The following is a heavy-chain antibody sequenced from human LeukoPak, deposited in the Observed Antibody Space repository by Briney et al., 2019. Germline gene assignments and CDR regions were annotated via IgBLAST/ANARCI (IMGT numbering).Heavy chain of an antibody. J-gene: IGHJ6*04. D-gene: IGHD3-22*01. CDR1: GFTFSSYE. V-gene: IGHV3-48*03. CDR3: AELGITMIEGV. CDR2: ISSSGSTI. Sequence: GGSLRLSCAASGFTFSSYEMNWVRQAPGKGLEWVSYISSSGSTIYYADSVKGRFTISRDNAKNSLYLQMNSLRAEDTAVYCCAELGITMIEGVWGKGTTVTVSS.